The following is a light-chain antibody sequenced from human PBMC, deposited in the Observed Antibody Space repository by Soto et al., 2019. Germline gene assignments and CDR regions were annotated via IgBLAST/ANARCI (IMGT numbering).Light chain of an antibody. CDR1: QSVSSY. V-gene: IGKV3-11*01. J-gene: IGKJ1*01. CDR2: DTS. Sequence: EIVLTQSPATLSLSPGERATLSCRASQSVSSYLAWYQQKPGQAPSLLMYDTSNRVPGIPARFSRGGSWTNYILIISSLEPEDFSAYYYLQRSNWPSWTFGQGTKVDIK. CDR3: LQRSNWPSWT.